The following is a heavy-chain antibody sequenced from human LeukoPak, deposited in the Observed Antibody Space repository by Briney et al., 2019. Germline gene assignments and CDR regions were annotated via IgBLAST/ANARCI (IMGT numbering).Heavy chain of an antibody. J-gene: IGHJ3*02. CDR2: INPNSGGT. D-gene: IGHD5-18*01. CDR3: ARDRQLWSPFDAFDI. V-gene: IGHV1-2*02. Sequence: GASVKVSCKYTGYTFTGYYMHWVRQAPGQGLEWMGWINPNSGGTNYAQKFQGRVTMTRDTSISTAYMELSRLRSDDTAVYYCARDRQLWSPFDAFDIWGQGTMVTVSS. CDR1: GYTFTGYY.